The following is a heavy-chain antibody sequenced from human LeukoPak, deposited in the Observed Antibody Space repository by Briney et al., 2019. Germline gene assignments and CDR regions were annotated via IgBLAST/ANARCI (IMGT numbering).Heavy chain of an antibody. D-gene: IGHD1-26*01. CDR1: GGSISSYY. V-gene: IGHV4-4*07. CDR3: ARELLSAASSFDP. J-gene: IGHJ5*02. CDR2: IYTSGST. Sequence: KASETLSLTCTVSGGSISSYYWSWIRRPAGKGREWIGGIYTSGSTNYNPSLKSQVTMSVDTSTNQFSLKLSSGTAADTAVYYCARELLSAASSFDPWGQGTLVTVSS.